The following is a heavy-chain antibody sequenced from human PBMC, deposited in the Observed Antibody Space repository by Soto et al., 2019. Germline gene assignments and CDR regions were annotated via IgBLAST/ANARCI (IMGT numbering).Heavy chain of an antibody. CDR3: ARGRVQLERRAWFEP. V-gene: IGHV3-48*01. CDR2: ISSSSSTI. D-gene: IGHD1-1*01. J-gene: IGHJ5*02. Sequence: GGSLRLSCAASGFTFSSYSMNWVRQAPGKGLEWVSYISSSSSTIYYADSVKGRFTISRDNAKNSLYLQMNSLRAEDTAVYYCARGRVQLERRAWFEPWGQGTLVTVSS. CDR1: GFTFSSYS.